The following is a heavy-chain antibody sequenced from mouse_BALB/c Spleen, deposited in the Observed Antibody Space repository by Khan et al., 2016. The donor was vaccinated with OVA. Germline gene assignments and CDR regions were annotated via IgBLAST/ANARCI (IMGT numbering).Heavy chain of an antibody. Sequence: EVELVESGPGLVKPSQSLSLTCTVTGYPITSEYAWNWIRQFPGNKLEWMGYINYSGNTRFNPSLKSRTSITRDTSKNQFFLQLNSVTTEDTATYYCARKDYYDYDPFPYWGQGTLVTVSA. V-gene: IGHV3-2*02. CDR3: ARKDYYDYDPFPY. D-gene: IGHD2-4*01. CDR1: GYPITSEYA. CDR2: INYSGNT. J-gene: IGHJ3*01.